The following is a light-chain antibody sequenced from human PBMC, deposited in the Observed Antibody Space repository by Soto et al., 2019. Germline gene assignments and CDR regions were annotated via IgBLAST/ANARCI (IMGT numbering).Light chain of an antibody. J-gene: IGKJ5*01. V-gene: IGKV3-15*01. CDR1: ESVRSG. Sequence: EVVLTPSPATLSVPPGDRATLSCRPSESVRSGLAWYQQKPGQAPRLLIYGASIRAADVPPRFSGSGSGTEFTLTINSLQSEDFAVYYCQQYNDWPTITFGQGTRLETK. CDR2: GAS. CDR3: QQYNDWPTIT.